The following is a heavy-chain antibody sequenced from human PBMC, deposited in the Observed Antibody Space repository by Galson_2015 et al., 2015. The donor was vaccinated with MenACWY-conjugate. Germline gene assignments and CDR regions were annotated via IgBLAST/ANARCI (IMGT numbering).Heavy chain of an antibody. J-gene: IGHJ1*01. D-gene: IGHD3-22*01. CDR2: ISSSGNTI. V-gene: IGHV3-48*03. Sequence: SLRLSCAASGFTFSSYEMNRVRQAPGKGLEWVSYISSSGNTIYYADSVKGRFTISRDNAKNSLYLQMNSLRAEDTAVYYCARGVYDSSGYYFPWGQGTLVTVSS. CDR3: ARGVYDSSGYYFP. CDR1: GFTFSSYE.